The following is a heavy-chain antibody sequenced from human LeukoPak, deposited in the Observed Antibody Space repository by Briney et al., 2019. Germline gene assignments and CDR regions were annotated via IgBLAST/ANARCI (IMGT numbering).Heavy chain of an antibody. D-gene: IGHD3-3*01. Sequence: PGGSLRLSCAASGFTFSSYAMHWVRQAPGKGLEYVSAISSNVGSTYYANSVKGRFTISRDNSKNTLYLQMGSLRAEDMAVYYCARATHNYDFWSGYYSDAFDIWGQGTMVTVSS. CDR2: ISSNVGST. CDR3: ARATHNYDFWSGYYSDAFDI. V-gene: IGHV3-64*01. J-gene: IGHJ3*02. CDR1: GFTFSSYA.